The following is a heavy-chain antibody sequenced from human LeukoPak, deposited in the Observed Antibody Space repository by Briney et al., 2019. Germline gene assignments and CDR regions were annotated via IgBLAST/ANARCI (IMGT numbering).Heavy chain of an antibody. D-gene: IGHD3-3*01. V-gene: IGHV4-4*07. CDR1: GGSISSYY. Sequence: LETLSLTCTVSGGSISSYYSSWIRQPAGKGLEWFGRIYTSGSTNYNPSLKSRVTISVDTSKNQFSLKLSSVTAEDTAVYYCARESEGNFGLWRFDPWGPGTLVTVSS. CDR3: ARESEGNFGLWRFDP. CDR2: IYTSGST. J-gene: IGHJ5*02.